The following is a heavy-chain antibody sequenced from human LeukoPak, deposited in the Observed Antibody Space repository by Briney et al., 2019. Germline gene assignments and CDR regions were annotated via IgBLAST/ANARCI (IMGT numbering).Heavy chain of an antibody. D-gene: IGHD2-2*01. CDR3: ARGAIPARLGY. V-gene: IGHV4-34*01. CDR1: GGSFSGYY. Sequence: SETLSLTCAVYGGSFSGYYWSWIRQPPGKGLEWIGEINHSGSTNYNPSLKSRVTISVDTSKNQFSLKLSSVTAADTAVYYCARGAIPARLGYWGQGTLVTVSS. J-gene: IGHJ4*02. CDR2: INHSGST.